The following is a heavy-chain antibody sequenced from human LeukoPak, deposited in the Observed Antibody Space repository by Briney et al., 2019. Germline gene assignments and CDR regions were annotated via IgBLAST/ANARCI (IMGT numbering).Heavy chain of an antibody. J-gene: IGHJ3*02. D-gene: IGHD3-3*01. CDR3: ALRFLELKPVVGAFDI. Sequence: SVKVSCKASGGTFSSYAISWVRQAPGQGLEWMGGIIPIFGTANYAQKFQGRVTITADESTSTAYMELSSLRSEDTAVYYCALRFLELKPVVGAFDIWGQGTMVAVSS. CDR1: GGTFSSYA. CDR2: IIPIFGTA. V-gene: IGHV1-69*13.